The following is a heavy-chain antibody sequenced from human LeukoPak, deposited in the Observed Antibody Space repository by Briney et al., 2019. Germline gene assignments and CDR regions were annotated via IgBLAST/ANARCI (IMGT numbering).Heavy chain of an antibody. D-gene: IGHD6-6*01. CDR2: INPNSGGT. CDR1: GYTFTGYY. Sequence: ASVNVSCKASGYTFTGYYMHWVRQPPGQGLEWMGWINPNSGGTNYAQKFQGRVTMTRDTSISTAYMELSRLRSDDTAVYYCARALEYSSFDYWGQGTLVTVSS. J-gene: IGHJ4*02. CDR3: ARALEYSSFDY. V-gene: IGHV1-2*02.